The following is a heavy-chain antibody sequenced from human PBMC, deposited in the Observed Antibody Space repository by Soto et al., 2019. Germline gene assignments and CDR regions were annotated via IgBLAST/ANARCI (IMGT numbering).Heavy chain of an antibody. Sequence: SLTFVPCGQSTNRYSGGGLGQRPRKGQEWIGYIYYTGSTHFNPSLKSRVPISVDTSKNQFSLKLRSVTAADTAVYYCSRDVLLLCEDLFQSGNWFQPWGQGPLVTVSS. CDR3: SRDVLLLCEDLFQSGNWFQP. V-gene: IGHV4-59*01. J-gene: IGHJ5*02. CDR2: IYYTGST. CDR1: CGQSTNRYS. D-gene: IGHD3-10*01.